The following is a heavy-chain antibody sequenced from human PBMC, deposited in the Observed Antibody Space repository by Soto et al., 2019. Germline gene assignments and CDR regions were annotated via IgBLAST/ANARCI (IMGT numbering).Heavy chain of an antibody. CDR2: ISWDGGRT. V-gene: IGHV3-43D*04. Sequence: PEGYLGLSCAASGFTFDEYAMHWVRQAPGKGLEWVSLISWDGGRTYYADSVRGRFTVSRDSSKNSLYLQMSSMRVEATALYYCAKDVCIGSTTSCYTTLESWGPGPMV. CDR1: GFTFDEYA. D-gene: IGHD2-2*02. CDR3: AKDVCIGSTTSCYTTLES. J-gene: IGHJ5*02.